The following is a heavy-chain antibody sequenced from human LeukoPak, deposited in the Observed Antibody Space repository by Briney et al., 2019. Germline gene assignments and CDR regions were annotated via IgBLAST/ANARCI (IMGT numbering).Heavy chain of an antibody. CDR3: ARVLGTRWLPAAYYYGMDV. J-gene: IGHJ6*02. CDR2: MNPNSGNT. CDR1: GYTFTSYD. V-gene: IGHV1-8*01. Sequence: ASVKVSCKASGYTFTSYDINWVRQATGRGLEWMGWMNPNSGNTGYAQKFQGRVTMTRNTSISTAYMELSSLRSEDTAVYYCARVLGTRWLPAAYYYGMDVWGQGTTVTVSS. D-gene: IGHD5-24*01.